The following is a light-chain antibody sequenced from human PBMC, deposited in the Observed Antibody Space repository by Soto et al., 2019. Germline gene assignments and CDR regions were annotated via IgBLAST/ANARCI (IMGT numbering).Light chain of an antibody. CDR3: QQYGSSPPT. J-gene: IGKJ2*01. CDR2: GAS. V-gene: IGKV3-20*01. Sequence: EIVLTQSPGTLSFSPGERATLSCRASQSVSSNYLAWYQQKPGQAPRLLIYGASSRATGIPDRFSGSGSGTDFTLTVSRLEPEDFAVFYCQQYGSSPPTFDQGTKVEIK. CDR1: QSVSSNY.